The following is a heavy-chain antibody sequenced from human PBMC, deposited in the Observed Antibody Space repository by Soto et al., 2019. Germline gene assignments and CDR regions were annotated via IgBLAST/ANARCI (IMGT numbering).Heavy chain of an antibody. J-gene: IGHJ4*02. V-gene: IGHV4-39*01. Sequence: ETLSLTCTVSGGSISSSSYYWGWIRQPPGKGLEWIGSIYYSGSTYYNPSLKSRVTISVDTSKNQFSLKLSSVTAADTAVYYCASGSSGWYLYYFDYWGQGTLVTVSS. CDR2: IYYSGST. CDR3: ASGSSGWYLYYFDY. CDR1: GGSISSSSYY. D-gene: IGHD6-19*01.